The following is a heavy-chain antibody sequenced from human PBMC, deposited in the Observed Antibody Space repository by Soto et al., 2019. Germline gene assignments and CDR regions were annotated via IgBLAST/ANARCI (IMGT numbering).Heavy chain of an antibody. J-gene: IGHJ4*02. CDR1: GFTFSSYA. CDR2: ISGSGGST. D-gene: IGHD6-13*01. V-gene: IGHV3-23*01. CDR3: ARSELRTAAPFDY. Sequence: PVGSLRLSCAASGFTFSSYAMSWVRQAPGKGLEWVSAISGSGGSTYYADSVKGRFTISRDNSKNTLYLQMNSLRAEDTAVYYCARSELRTAAPFDYWGQGTLVTVSS.